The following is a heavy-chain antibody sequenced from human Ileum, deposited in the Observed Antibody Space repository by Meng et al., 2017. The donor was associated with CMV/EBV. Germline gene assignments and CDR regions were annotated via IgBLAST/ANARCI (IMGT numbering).Heavy chain of an antibody. Sequence: QVQLQQWGAGLLKPSETLSLSCPVYGGSFIDYFWTWIRQSPGKGLEWIGEINHKGNTKYNPSLKSRVTISKDTSKKQFSLRRTSVTAADTATYYCVRRGRGSEPWGQGTLVTVSS. CDR2: INHKGNT. V-gene: IGHV4-34*02. CDR3: VRRGRGSEP. J-gene: IGHJ5*02. CDR1: GGSFIDYF. D-gene: IGHD1-26*01.